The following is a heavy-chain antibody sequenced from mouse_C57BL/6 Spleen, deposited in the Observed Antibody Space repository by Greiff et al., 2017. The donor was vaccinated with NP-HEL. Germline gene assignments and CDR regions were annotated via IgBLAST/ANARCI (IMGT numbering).Heavy chain of an antibody. CDR3: ARSHYGSSWYFDV. CDR1: GYTFTSYW. Sequence: QVQLQQPGAELVKPGASVKLSCKASGYTFTSYWMQWVKQRPGQGLEWIGEIDPSDSYTNYNQKFKGKATLTVDTSSSTAYMQLSILTSEDSAVYYCARSHYGSSWYFDVWGTGTTVTVSS. D-gene: IGHD1-1*01. J-gene: IGHJ1*03. V-gene: IGHV1-50*01. CDR2: IDPSDSYT.